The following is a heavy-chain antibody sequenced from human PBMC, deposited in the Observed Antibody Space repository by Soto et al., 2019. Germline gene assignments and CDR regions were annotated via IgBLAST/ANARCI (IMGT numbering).Heavy chain of an antibody. V-gene: IGHV3-15*07. Sequence: GGSLRLSCAASGFTFSNAWMNWVRQAPGKGLEWVGRIKSKTDGGTTDYAAPVKGRFTISRDDSKNTLYLQMNSLKTEDTAVYYCTTDPLPYYDFWSGYLGYYYGMDVWGQGTTVTVSS. CDR1: GFTFSNAW. D-gene: IGHD3-3*01. CDR2: IKSKTDGGTT. CDR3: TTDPLPYYDFWSGYLGYYYGMDV. J-gene: IGHJ6*02.